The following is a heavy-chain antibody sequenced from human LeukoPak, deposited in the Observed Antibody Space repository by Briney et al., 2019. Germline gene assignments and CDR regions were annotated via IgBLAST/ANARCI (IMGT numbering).Heavy chain of an antibody. CDR3: ARHAGRRYCSSTGCYIVGY. J-gene: IGHJ4*02. Sequence: GESLKISCKGSGYSFTSYWIGWVRQMPGKGLEWMGIIYPGDSDTRYSPSFQGQFPISADKSISTAYLQWRTLKASDTAMYYCARHAGRRYCSSTGCYIVGYWGQGTLVTVSS. V-gene: IGHV5-51*01. D-gene: IGHD2-2*02. CDR1: GYSFTSYW. CDR2: IYPGDSDT.